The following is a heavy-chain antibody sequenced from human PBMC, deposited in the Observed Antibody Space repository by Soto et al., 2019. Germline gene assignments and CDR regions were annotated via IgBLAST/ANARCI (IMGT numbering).Heavy chain of an antibody. CDR3: ATRDPGHY. J-gene: IGHJ4*02. V-gene: IGHV1-46*01. CDR2: ISPDGGRT. Sequence: XAVKVSCKASGYPLTTYYMHWVRQAPGQGLEWMGIISPDGGRTSYAQKFQGRVTMTRDTSTSTVYMELSSLRSEDTAVYYCATRDPGHYWGQGTLVTVSS. CDR1: GYPLTTYY.